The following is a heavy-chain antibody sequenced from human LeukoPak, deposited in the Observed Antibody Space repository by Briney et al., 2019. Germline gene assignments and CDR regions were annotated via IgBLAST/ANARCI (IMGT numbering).Heavy chain of an antibody. CDR2: ISYIGST. CDR1: GDSIRSYY. V-gene: IGHV4-59*01. D-gene: IGHD2-8*01. CDR3: ARGQISMNAFDM. J-gene: IGHJ3*02. Sequence: SETLSLTCTVSGDSIRSYYWSWIRQPPGKGLEWIGYISYIGSTNYNPSLKSRVTISVDTSKNQFSLKLSSVTAADTAIYYCARGQISMNAFDMWGQGTMVTVSS.